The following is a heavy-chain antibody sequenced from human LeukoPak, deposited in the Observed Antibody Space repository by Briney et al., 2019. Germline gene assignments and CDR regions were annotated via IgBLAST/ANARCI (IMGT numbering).Heavy chain of an antibody. V-gene: IGHV5-51*01. CDR3: ARHSEGRAVADHWAFDI. J-gene: IGHJ3*02. D-gene: IGHD6-19*01. Sequence: GESLKISCKGSGYSFTSYWIGWVRQMPGKGLEWMEITYPGDSDTRYSPSFQGQVTISADKSISTAYLQWSSLKASDTAMYYCARHSEGRAVADHWAFDIWGQGTMVTVSS. CDR1: GYSFTSYW. CDR2: TYPGDSDT.